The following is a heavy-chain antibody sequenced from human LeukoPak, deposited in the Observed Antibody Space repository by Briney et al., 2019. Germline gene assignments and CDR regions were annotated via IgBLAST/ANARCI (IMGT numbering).Heavy chain of an antibody. CDR2: ITGDGGGT. CDR1: GFTFRSYV. D-gene: IGHD1-7*01. J-gene: IGHJ4*02. V-gene: IGHV3-23*01. CDR3: AKEPSGGNSVTIVC. Sequence: GGSLRLSCAASGFTFRSYVMSWVRQAPGKGLEWVSAITGDGGGTNHADSVKGRFTISRDNSKNTLYLQMNSLRAEDTAVYYFAKEPSGGNSVTIVCWGQGALVTVSS.